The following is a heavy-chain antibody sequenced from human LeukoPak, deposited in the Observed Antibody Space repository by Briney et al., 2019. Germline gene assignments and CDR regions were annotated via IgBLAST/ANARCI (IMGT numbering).Heavy chain of an antibody. CDR3: ARGYYYDGFDY. CDR1: GGSFSGYY. V-gene: IGHV4-34*01. J-gene: IGHJ4*02. Sequence: KASETLSLTCAVYGGSFSGYYWSWIRQPPGKGLEWIGEINHSGSTNYNPSLKSRVTISVDTSKNQFSLKLSSVTAADTAVYYCARGYYYDGFDYWGQGTLVTASS. D-gene: IGHD3-22*01. CDR2: INHSGST.